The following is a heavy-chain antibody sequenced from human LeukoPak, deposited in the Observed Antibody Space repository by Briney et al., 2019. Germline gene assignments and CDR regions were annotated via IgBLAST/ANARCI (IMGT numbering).Heavy chain of an antibody. V-gene: IGHV3-11*03. CDR2: ISSSSYT. Sequence: KPGGSLRLSCAASGFTFSDYYMNWIRQAPGKGLEWVSYISSSSYTNYADSVKGRFTISRDNAKNSLYLQMNSLRVEDTAVYYCAKYSSSSNYYYGMDVWGQGTTVTVSS. J-gene: IGHJ6*02. CDR3: AKYSSSSNYYYGMDV. D-gene: IGHD6-13*01. CDR1: GFTFSDYY.